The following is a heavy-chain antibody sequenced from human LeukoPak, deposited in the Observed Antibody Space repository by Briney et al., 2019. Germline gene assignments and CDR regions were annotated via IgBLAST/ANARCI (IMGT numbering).Heavy chain of an antibody. D-gene: IGHD6-6*01. V-gene: IGHV4-61*02. CDR1: GGSISSGSYY. CDR3: ARDRSLSIAARPDAFDI. J-gene: IGHJ3*02. CDR2: IYTSGST. Sequence: SQTLSLTCTVSGGSISSGSYYWSWIRQPAGKGREWIGRIYTSGSTNYNPSLKSRVTISVDTSKNQFSLKLSSVTAADTAVYYCARDRSLSIAARPDAFDIWGQGTMVTVSS.